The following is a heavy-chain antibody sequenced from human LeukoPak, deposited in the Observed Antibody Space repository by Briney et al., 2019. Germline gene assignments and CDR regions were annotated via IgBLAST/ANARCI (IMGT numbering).Heavy chain of an antibody. D-gene: IGHD3-3*01. Sequence: SETLSLTCTASGGSIINSNYYWGWIRQPPGKGLEWIGNIYYSGSAYYNPSLKSRVTISVDTSKTQISLKLRAVTAADTAVYYCARSRVWSDYWGYFDYWGQGTLVTVSS. V-gene: IGHV4-39*07. CDR3: ARSRVWSDYWGYFDY. CDR1: GGSIINSNYY. J-gene: IGHJ4*02. CDR2: IYYSGSA.